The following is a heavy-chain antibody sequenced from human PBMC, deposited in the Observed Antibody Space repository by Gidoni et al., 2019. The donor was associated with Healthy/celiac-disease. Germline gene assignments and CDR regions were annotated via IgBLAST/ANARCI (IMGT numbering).Heavy chain of an antibody. CDR3: AKDRSSWYGNWFDP. J-gene: IGHJ5*02. Sequence: EVQLLESGGGLVQPGGSLRLSCAASGFTSSSYAMSWVRQAPGTGLEWFSAISGSGGSTYYADSVKGRFTISRDNSKNTLYLKMNSLRAEDTAVYYCAKDRSSWYGNWFDPWGQGTLVTVSS. V-gene: IGHV3-23*01. CDR1: GFTSSSYA. D-gene: IGHD6-13*01. CDR2: ISGSGGST.